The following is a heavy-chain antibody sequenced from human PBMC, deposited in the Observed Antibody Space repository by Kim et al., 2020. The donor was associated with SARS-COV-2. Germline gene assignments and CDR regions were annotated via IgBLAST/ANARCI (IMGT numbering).Heavy chain of an antibody. J-gene: IGHJ6*02. V-gene: IGHV3-11*06. D-gene: IGHD3-9*01. CDR3: ATSSYDILTGYFYGMDV. Sequence: GRFTISRDSAQNSLYLQMNSLRAEDTAVYYCATSSYDILTGYFYGMDVWGQGTTVTVSS.